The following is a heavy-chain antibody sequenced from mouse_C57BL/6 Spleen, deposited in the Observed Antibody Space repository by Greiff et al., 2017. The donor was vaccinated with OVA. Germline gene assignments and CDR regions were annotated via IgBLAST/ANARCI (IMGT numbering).Heavy chain of an antibody. CDR1: GYTFTDYY. Sequence: QVQLKESGAELVRPGASVKLSCKASGYTFTDYYINWVKQRPGQGLEWIARIYPGSGNTYYNEKFKGKATLTAEKSSSTAYMQLSSLTSEDSAVYFCARLEAAQATFAYWGQGTLVTVSA. CDR3: ARLEAAQATFAY. D-gene: IGHD3-2*02. V-gene: IGHV1-76*01. J-gene: IGHJ3*01. CDR2: IYPGSGNT.